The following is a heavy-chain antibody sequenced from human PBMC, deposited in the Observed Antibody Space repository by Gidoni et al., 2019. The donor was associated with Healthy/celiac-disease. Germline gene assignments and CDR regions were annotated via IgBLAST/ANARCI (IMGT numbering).Heavy chain of an antibody. CDR2: FDPEDGET. D-gene: IGHD1-26*01. V-gene: IGHV1-24*01. CDR3: ATQGVGSTYYYYGMDV. CDR1: GYTLPGLS. Sequence: QVQLVQSGAEVKKPGASVTVSCTVSGYTLPGLSMHWVRQAPGKGLEWMGGFDPEDGETIYAQKFQGRVTMTEDTYTDIAYMELSSLRSEDTAVYYCATQGVGSTYYYYGMDVWGQGTKVTVSS. J-gene: IGHJ6*02.